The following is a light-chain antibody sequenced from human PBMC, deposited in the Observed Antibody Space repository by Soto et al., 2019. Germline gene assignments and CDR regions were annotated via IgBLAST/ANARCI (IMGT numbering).Light chain of an antibody. CDR3: QQRSNWLWT. J-gene: IGKJ1*01. CDR2: DAS. Sequence: EIVLTQSPATLSLSPGERATLSCRASQSVSSYLVWYQQKPGQAPRLLIYDASNRATGIPARFSGSGSGTDSTLTISSLEPEEFAVYYCQQRSNWLWTFGQGTKVEIK. CDR1: QSVSSY. V-gene: IGKV3-11*01.